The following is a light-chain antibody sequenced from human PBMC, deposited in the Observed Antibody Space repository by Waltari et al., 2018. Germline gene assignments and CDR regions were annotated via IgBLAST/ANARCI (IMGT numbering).Light chain of an antibody. Sequence: QSALTQPASVSGSPGQSITISCTGTSSDVGGYNYVSWYQQHPGKAPKLMICDVSNRPSGVSNRFSGSKSGNTASLTISGLQAEDEADYYCSSYTSSSTRLFGGGTKLTVL. CDR2: DVS. V-gene: IGLV2-14*01. J-gene: IGLJ2*01. CDR3: SSYTSSSTRL. CDR1: SSDVGGYNY.